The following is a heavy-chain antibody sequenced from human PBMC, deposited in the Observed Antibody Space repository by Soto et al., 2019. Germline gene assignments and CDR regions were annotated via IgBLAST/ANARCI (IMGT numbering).Heavy chain of an antibody. CDR1: GFTFSDHY. Sequence: EVQLVESGGGLVQPGGSLRLSCAASGFTFSDHYMDWVRQAPGKGLEWVGRIRNKANSYTTDHAASVKGRFTISREDSSNSVYLQKNYLKTENTGVYYFVAYSYGRVDYWGQGTLVTVSS. CDR3: VAYSYGRVDY. J-gene: IGHJ4*02. CDR2: IRNKANSYTT. V-gene: IGHV3-72*01. D-gene: IGHD5-18*01.